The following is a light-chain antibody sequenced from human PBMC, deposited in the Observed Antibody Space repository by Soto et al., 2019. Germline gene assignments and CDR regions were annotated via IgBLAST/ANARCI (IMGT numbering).Light chain of an antibody. J-gene: IGLJ3*02. Sequence: QLVLTQPPSVSGAPGQRVTISCTGSSSNIGAGFDVHWYQQLPGTAPKLLIYANNKRPSGVPDRFSASKSATSASLAITGLQAEDEADYYCQSYDSSLSSSGVFGGGTKVTVL. CDR3: QSYDSSLSSSGV. CDR2: ANN. CDR1: SSNIGAGFD. V-gene: IGLV1-40*01.